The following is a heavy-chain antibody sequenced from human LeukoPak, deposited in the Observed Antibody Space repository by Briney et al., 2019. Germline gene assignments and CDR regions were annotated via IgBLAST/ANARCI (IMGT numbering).Heavy chain of an antibody. D-gene: IGHD1-26*01. J-gene: IGHJ4*02. CDR3: ARDLSVGAKPDLGFDY. Sequence: GGSLRLSCVDSGVTFSNYWMNWVRQAPGKGLEWVSSISSSSSYIYYADSVKGRFTISRDNAKNSLYLQMISLRAEDTAVYYCARDLSVGAKPDLGFDYWGQGTLVTVSS. V-gene: IGHV3-21*01. CDR2: ISSSSSYI. CDR1: GVTFSNYW.